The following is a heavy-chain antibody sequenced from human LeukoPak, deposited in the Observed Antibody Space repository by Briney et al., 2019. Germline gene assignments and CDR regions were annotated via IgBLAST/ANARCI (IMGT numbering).Heavy chain of an antibody. J-gene: IGHJ3*02. V-gene: IGHV3-30-3*01. CDR3: TKSGSHNAFDT. CDR1: GFTFNTYA. Sequence: PGRSLRLSCAASGFTFNTYALHWVRQVPDKGLEWVTIISFDGVNKYYADSVKGRFTISRDNSKNRLYLQMNSLRPEDTAVYYCTKSGSHNAFDTWGQGTLVTVSS. CDR2: ISFDGVNK. D-gene: IGHD1-26*01.